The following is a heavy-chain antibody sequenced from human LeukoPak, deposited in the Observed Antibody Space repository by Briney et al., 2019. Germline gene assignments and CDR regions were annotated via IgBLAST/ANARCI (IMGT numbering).Heavy chain of an antibody. CDR3: ARALALVPDY. CDR2: ISYDGSNK. J-gene: IGHJ4*02. CDR1: GFTFSVYT. D-gene: IGHD5-18*01. Sequence: GGSLRLSCAASGFTFSVYTDHWVRQAPGKGREWVAHISYDGSNKYYADSVKGRFTISRDNSKNTLYLQMNGLRADDTAVYYCARALALVPDYWGQGTLVTVSS. V-gene: IGHV3-30*04.